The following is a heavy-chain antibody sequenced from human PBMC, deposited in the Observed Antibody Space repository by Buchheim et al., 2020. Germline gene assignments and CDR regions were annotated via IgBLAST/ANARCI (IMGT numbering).Heavy chain of an antibody. CDR2: ISSSSSYI. CDR3: ARDHYSNHYYYYGMDV. D-gene: IGHD4-11*01. Sequence: EVQLVESGGGLVKPGGSLRLSCAASGFTFSSYSMNWVRQAPGKGLEWVSSISSSSSYIYYADSVQGRFTISRDNAKNSLYLQMNSLRAEDTAVYYCARDHYSNHYYYYGMDVWGQGTT. CDR1: GFTFSSYS. V-gene: IGHV3-21*01. J-gene: IGHJ6*02.